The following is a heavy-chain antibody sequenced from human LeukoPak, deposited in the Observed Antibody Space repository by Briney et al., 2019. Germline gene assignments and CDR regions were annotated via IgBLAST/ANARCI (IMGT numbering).Heavy chain of an antibody. V-gene: IGHV1-69*01. CDR1: GGTFSSYA. CDR2: IIPIFGTS. CDR3: ARAGSVAGSVNWFDP. D-gene: IGHD3-10*01. Sequence: SVKVSCKASGGTFSSYAISWVRQAPGQGLEWMGGIIPIFGTSNYAQKFQGRVTITADESTSTAYMELSSLRSEDTAVYYCARAGSVAGSVNWFDPWGQGTLVTVSS. J-gene: IGHJ5*02.